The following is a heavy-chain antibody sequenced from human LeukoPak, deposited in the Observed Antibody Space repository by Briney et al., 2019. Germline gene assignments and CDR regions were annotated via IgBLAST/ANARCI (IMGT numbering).Heavy chain of an antibody. Sequence: GGSLRLSCAASGFTFSSYSMNWVRQAPGKGLEWVSSISSSSSYIYYADSVKGRFTISRDNAKNSLYLQMNSLRAEDTAVCYCAREREVQWLTPLSSYYYYGMDVWGQGTTVTVSS. V-gene: IGHV3-21*01. CDR2: ISSSSSYI. D-gene: IGHD6-19*01. CDR3: AREREVQWLTPLSSYYYYGMDV. J-gene: IGHJ6*02. CDR1: GFTFSSYS.